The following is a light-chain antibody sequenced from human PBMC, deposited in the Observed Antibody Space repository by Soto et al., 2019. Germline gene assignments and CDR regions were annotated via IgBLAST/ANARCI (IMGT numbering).Light chain of an antibody. CDR3: SSYAGSNNFVV. V-gene: IGLV2-8*01. Sequence: QSALTQPPSASGSPGQSVTLSCTGTSSDVGGYNYVSWYQQQPGKAPKLMIYEVSKRPSGVPDRFSGSKSGNTASLTVSGLQAEDEADYYCSSYAGSNNFVVFGGGTKVTVL. CDR2: EVS. J-gene: IGLJ2*01. CDR1: SSDVGGYNY.